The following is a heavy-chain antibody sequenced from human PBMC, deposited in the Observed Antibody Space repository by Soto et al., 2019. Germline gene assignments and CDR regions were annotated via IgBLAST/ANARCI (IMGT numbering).Heavy chain of an antibody. D-gene: IGHD6-19*01. J-gene: IGHJ4*02. CDR2: ISSSSSYT. CDR1: GFTFSDYY. CDR3: ARVGAQIAVAGYFDY. Sequence: QVQLVESGGGLVKPGGSLRLSCAASGFTFSDYYMSWIRQAPGKGLEWVSYISSSSSYTNYADSVKGRFTISRDNAKNSLYLQMNSLRAEDTAVYYCARVGAQIAVAGYFDYWGQGTLVTVSS. V-gene: IGHV3-11*06.